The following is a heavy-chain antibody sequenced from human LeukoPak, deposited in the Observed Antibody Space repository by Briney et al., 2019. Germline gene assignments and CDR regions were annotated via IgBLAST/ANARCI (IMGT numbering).Heavy chain of an antibody. V-gene: IGHV3-21*01. Sequence: PGGSLRLSCAAPGFIFSTYTMNWVRKAPGKGLEWVSSITSGSTYISYADSLKGRFTVSRDNARNSLYLQMNSLRAEDTAVYYCARDACSSTSCFRDSWGQGTLVTVSS. CDR1: GFIFSTYT. D-gene: IGHD2-2*01. CDR2: ITSGSTYI. CDR3: ARDACSSTSCFRDS. J-gene: IGHJ4*02.